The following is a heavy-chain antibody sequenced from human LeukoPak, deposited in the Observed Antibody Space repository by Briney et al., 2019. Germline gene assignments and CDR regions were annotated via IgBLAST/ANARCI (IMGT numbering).Heavy chain of an antibody. Sequence: ASMKVSCKASGYTFTDYYLHWVRQAPGQGLEWMGWICPNSGGTNYAQKFQGRVTMTRDTSISTAYMELSRLRSDDTAVYYCARDGNFDYWGQGTLVTVSS. V-gene: IGHV1-2*02. D-gene: IGHD1-1*01. CDR2: ICPNSGGT. CDR3: ARDGNFDY. J-gene: IGHJ4*02. CDR1: GYTFTDYY.